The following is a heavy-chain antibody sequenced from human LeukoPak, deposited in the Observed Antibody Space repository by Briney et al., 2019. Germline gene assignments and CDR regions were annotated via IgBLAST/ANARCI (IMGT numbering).Heavy chain of an antibody. V-gene: IGHV4-39*07. D-gene: IGHD6-13*01. CDR3: ARPRGSSWLIFDY. CDR1: GGSISSSSYY. CDR2: IYYSGST. Sequence: KPSETLSLTCTVSGGSISSSSYYWGWIRQPPGKGLEWIGSIYYSGSTYYNPSLKSRVTISVDTSKNQFSLKLSSVTAADTAVYYCARPRGSSWLIFDYWGQGTLVTVSS. J-gene: IGHJ4*02.